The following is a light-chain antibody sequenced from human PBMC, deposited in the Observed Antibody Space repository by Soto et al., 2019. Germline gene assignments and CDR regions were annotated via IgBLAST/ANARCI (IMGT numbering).Light chain of an antibody. CDR1: SSDVGAYYS. CDR3: SSYTSGSSPYV. CDR2: GVT. Sequence: QSVLTQPASVSGSPGQSITISCTGTSSDVGAYYSVSWYQHHPGKAPTLIIYGVTNRPSGVSNRFSGSKSGNTASLTISGLQAEDEADYHCSSYTSGSSPYVFGPGTKLTVL. J-gene: IGLJ1*01. V-gene: IGLV2-14*01.